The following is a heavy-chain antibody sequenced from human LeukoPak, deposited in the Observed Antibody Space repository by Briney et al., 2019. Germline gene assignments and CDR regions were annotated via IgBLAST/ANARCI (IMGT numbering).Heavy chain of an antibody. CDR3: ARGFGGGAHEY. Sequence: SETLSLTCLVSGYSISSGYYWGWIRQAPGKGLEWIGMIHHSGSTYYNPSLKSRVTISGDTSTSQCSLKLISVTAVDTAVYYCARGFGGGAHEYWGQGTLVTVSS. D-gene: IGHD3-10*01. CDR1: GYSISSGYY. J-gene: IGHJ4*02. V-gene: IGHV4-38-2*01. CDR2: IHHSGST.